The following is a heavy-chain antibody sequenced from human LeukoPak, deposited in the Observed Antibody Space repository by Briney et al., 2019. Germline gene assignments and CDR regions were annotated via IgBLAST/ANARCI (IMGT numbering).Heavy chain of an antibody. D-gene: IGHD4/OR15-4a*01. CDR1: GYTFSGYY. CDR3: ASGDYGDPPLNY. V-gene: IGHV1-2*02. J-gene: IGHJ4*02. Sequence: ASVKVSCKASGYTFSGYYLHWVRQAPGQGLEWMGWINPNSGGTNYAQKFQGRVTMTRDTSISTAYMELSRLRSDDTAVYYCASGDYGDPPLNYWGQGTLVTVSS. CDR2: INPNSGGT.